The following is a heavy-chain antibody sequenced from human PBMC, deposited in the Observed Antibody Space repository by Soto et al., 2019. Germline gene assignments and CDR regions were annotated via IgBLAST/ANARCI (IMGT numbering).Heavy chain of an antibody. CDR3: ARDRYYDSSGYITGYGMDV. CDR2: IYYSGST. CDR1: GGSISSYD. Sequence: GGSISSYDWSWIRQPPGKGLEWIGYIYYSGSTNYNPSLKSRVTISVDTSKNQFSLKLSSVTAADTAVYYCARDRYYDSSGYITGYGMDVWG. J-gene: IGHJ6*02. D-gene: IGHD3-22*01. V-gene: IGHV4-59*01.